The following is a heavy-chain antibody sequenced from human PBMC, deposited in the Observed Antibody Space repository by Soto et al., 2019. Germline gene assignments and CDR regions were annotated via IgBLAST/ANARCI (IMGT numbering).Heavy chain of an antibody. CDR2: ISGSGGST. J-gene: IGHJ6*03. Sequence: GSLRLSCAASGFTFSSYAMSWVRQAPGKGLEWVSAISGSGGSTYYADSVKGRFTISRDNSKNTLYLQMNSLRAEDTAVYYCATLAVYYYYYYMDVWGKGTTVTVSS. V-gene: IGHV3-23*01. CDR1: GFTFSSYA. CDR3: ATLAVYYYYYYMDV.